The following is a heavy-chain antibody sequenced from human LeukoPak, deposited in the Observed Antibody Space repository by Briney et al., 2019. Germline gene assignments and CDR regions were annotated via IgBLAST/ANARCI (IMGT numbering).Heavy chain of an antibody. J-gene: IGHJ4*02. V-gene: IGHV3-7*01. CDR2: IKQDGSEK. CDR1: GFTFSSYW. D-gene: IGHD3-22*01. Sequence: PGGSLRLSCAASGFTFSSYWMSWVRQAPGKGLEWVANIKQDGSEKYYVDSVKGRFTISRDNAKNSLYLQMNSLRAEDTAVYYCAREGYYYDSSGYYYFGYWGQGTLVTVPS. CDR3: AREGYYYDSSGYYYFGY.